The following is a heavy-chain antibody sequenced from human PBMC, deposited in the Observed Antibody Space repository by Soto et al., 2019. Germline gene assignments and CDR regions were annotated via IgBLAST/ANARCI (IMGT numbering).Heavy chain of an antibody. J-gene: IGHJ4*02. CDR3: ARVSTVTTFDY. D-gene: IGHD4-17*01. CDR2: IYYSGST. V-gene: IGHV4-39*01. Sequence: PSETLSLTCTVSGGSISSSSYYWGWIRQPPGKGLEWIGSIYYSGSTYYNPSLKSRVTISVDTSKNQFSLKLSSVTAADTDVYYCARVSTVTTFDYWGQGTLVTVSS. CDR1: GGSISSSSYY.